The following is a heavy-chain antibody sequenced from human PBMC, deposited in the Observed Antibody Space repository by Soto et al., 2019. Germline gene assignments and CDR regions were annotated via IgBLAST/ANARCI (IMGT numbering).Heavy chain of an antibody. CDR3: ARESCSSTSCYYYYGMDV. V-gene: IGHV3-30-3*01. Sequence: GSLRLSCAASGFTFSSYAMHWVRQAPGKGLEWVAVISYDGSNKYYADSVKGRFTISRDNSKNTLYLQMNSLRAEDTAVYYCARESCSSTSCYYYYGMDVWGQGTTVTVSS. CDR2: ISYDGSNK. D-gene: IGHD2-2*01. J-gene: IGHJ6*02. CDR1: GFTFSSYA.